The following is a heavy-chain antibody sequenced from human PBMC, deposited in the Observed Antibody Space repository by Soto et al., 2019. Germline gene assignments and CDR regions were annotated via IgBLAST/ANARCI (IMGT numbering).Heavy chain of an antibody. D-gene: IGHD3-3*01. CDR1: GFTFSSYD. CDR3: ARGGLFGYYDFWSGPDSRGGMDV. CDR2: IGTAGDT. V-gene: IGHV3-13*01. J-gene: IGHJ6*02. Sequence: PGGSLRLSCAASGFTFSSYDMHWVRQATGKGLEWVSAIGTAGDTYYPGSVKGRFTISRENAKNSLYLQMNSLRAGDTAVYYCARGGLFGYYDFWSGPDSRGGMDVWGQGTTVTSP.